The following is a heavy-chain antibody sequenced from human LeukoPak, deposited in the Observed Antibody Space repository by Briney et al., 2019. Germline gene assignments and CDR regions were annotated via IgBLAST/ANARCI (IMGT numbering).Heavy chain of an antibody. CDR1: GGSISSGSHY. Sequence: SETLSLTCTVSGGSISSGSHYWSWIRQPAGKGLEWVGHIGSTNYNPSLKSRVTISVDTSKNQFSLKLSSVTAADTAVYYCARGLNYYDSSGRPHWYFDLWGRGTLVTVSS. CDR3: ARGLNYYDSSGRPHWYFDL. V-gene: IGHV4-61*09. J-gene: IGHJ2*01. CDR2: IGST. D-gene: IGHD3-22*01.